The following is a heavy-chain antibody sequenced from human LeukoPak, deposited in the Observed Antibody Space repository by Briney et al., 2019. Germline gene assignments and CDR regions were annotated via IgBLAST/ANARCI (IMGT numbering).Heavy chain of an antibody. CDR1: GFTFSNHG. V-gene: IGHV3-33*06. Sequence: GGSLRLSCAASGFTFSNHGMHWARQAPGKGLEWVAVIWYDGSYKYYADSVKGRSTISRDDSKNTLYLQMNSLRAEDTAVYYCAKDLGIWFGESHFDSWGQGTLVTVS. CDR2: IWYDGSYK. CDR3: AKDLGIWFGESHFDS. D-gene: IGHD3-10*01. J-gene: IGHJ4*02.